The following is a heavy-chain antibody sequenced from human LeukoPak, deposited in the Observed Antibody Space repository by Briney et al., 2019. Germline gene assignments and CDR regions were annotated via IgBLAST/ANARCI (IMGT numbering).Heavy chain of an antibody. D-gene: IGHD3-22*01. CDR1: GYTFTGYY. CDR2: INPNSGGT. J-gene: IGHJ6*04. V-gene: IGHV1-2*02. Sequence: ASVKVSCKASGYTFTGYYMHWVRQAPGQGLEWMGWINPNSGGTNYAQKFQGRVTMTRDTSISTAYMELSRLRSDDTAVYYCARAFYYDSSVMDVWGKGTTVTVSS. CDR3: ARAFYYDSSVMDV.